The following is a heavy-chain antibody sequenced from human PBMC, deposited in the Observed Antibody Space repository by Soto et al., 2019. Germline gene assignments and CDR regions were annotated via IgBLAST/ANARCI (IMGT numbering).Heavy chain of an antibody. J-gene: IGHJ4*02. Sequence: GGSLRLSCAASGFTFSSYAMSWVRQAPGKGLEWVSAISGSGGSTYYADSVKGRFTISGDNTNNTLYLQMNSLRAEDTAVYYCAKDLNYGSGTSFDYWGQGTLVTVSS. CDR2: ISGSGGST. D-gene: IGHD3-10*01. V-gene: IGHV3-23*01. CDR1: GFTFSSYA. CDR3: AKDLNYGSGTSFDY.